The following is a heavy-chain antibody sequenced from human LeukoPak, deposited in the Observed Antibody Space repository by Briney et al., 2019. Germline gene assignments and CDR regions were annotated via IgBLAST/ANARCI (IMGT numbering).Heavy chain of an antibody. CDR3: ARDSPGIMIFGVVTPN. D-gene: IGHD3-3*01. Sequence: PGGSLRLSCVASGFTFSSFWVSWVRQAPGKGLEWVAKIIQDGSEKYYVDSVKGRFTISRDNAKNSLYLQMNSLRAEDTAVYYCARDSPGIMIFGVVTPNGGQGALVTVSS. J-gene: IGHJ4*02. V-gene: IGHV3-7*05. CDR2: IIQDGSEK. CDR1: GFTFSSFW.